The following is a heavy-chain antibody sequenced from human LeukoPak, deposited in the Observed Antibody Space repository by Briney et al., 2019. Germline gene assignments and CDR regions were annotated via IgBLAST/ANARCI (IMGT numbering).Heavy chain of an antibody. V-gene: IGHV4-34*12. J-gene: IGHJ4*02. CDR2: IIHSGSA. D-gene: IGHD3-3*01. CDR3: ARARRDSGYYKVDY. CDR1: GGSLSGSY. Sequence: SETLSLTCAVYGGSLSGSYWSWIRQPPGKGLEWIGEIIHSGSANYNPSLKSRVTLSIDKSKNQFSLNLNSVTAADTAVYYCARARRDSGYYKVDYWGQGTLVTVSS.